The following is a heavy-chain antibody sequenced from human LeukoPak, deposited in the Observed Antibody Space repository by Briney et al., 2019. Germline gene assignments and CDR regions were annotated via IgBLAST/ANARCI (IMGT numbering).Heavy chain of an antibody. D-gene: IGHD2-2*01. CDR3: AKGDSVVPAANSDY. CDR1: GFIFSDYY. V-gene: IGHV3-23*01. J-gene: IGHJ4*02. CDR2: ISGSGSST. Sequence: GGSLRLSCVASGFIFSDYYVSWIRQAPGKGLEWVSGISGSGSSTYYADSVKGRFTISRDNSKNTLYLQMNSLRAEDTAVYYCAKGDSVVPAANSDYWGQGILVTVSS.